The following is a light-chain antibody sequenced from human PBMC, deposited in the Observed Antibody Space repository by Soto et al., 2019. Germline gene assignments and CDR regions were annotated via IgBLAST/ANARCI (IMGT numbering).Light chain of an antibody. CDR1: QSVSSSY. V-gene: IGKV3-20*01. CDR2: GAS. CDR3: QKYGTFWT. J-gene: IGKJ1*01. Sequence: EIVLAPSPGTLAFSPGGRAPLLCRASQSVSSSYLAWYQQKPGQAPRLLIYGASSRATGIPDRFSGSGSGTDFTLTIRRLEPDDFAVYYCQKYGTFWTFGQGTKVDI.